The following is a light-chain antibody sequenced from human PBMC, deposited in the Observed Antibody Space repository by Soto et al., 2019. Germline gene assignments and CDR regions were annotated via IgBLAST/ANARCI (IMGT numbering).Light chain of an antibody. Sequence: QSVLAQPASVSGSPGQSITISCTGTSGFGGRFSLVSWYQQHPGKAPKVMISGGHRRPSGVPDRFSGSTAVNSASLTISGLQADDEADYYCCLYIGATTYVFGTGTKVTVL. CDR2: GGH. CDR1: SGFGGRFSL. J-gene: IGLJ1*01. CDR3: CLYIGATTYV. V-gene: IGLV2-23*01.